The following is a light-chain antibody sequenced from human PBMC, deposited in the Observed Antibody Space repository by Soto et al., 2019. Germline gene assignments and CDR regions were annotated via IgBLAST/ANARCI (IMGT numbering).Light chain of an antibody. CDR2: AAS. CDR3: QQAKRFPRT. V-gene: IGKV1-12*01. CDR1: QGISSC. J-gene: IGKJ4*02. Sequence: DIQMTQSPSSVSASVGDRVTITCRASQGISSCLAWYQQKPGKAPKLLIYAASSLQSGVPSRVSGSGDGTDFNLTISSRQPEDVAPDYCQQAKRFPRTVGGETKVEI.